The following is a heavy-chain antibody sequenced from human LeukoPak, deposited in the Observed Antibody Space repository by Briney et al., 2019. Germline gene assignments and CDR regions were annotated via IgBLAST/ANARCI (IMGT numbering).Heavy chain of an antibody. Sequence: KSSETLSLTCTGSGYSISSGYYWGWIRQPPGKGLEWIGSIYHSGSTYYNPSLKSRVTISVDTSKNQFSLKLSSVTAADTAVYYSARLGMYSPFDYWGQGTLVTVSS. CDR2: IYHSGST. CDR3: ARLGMYSPFDY. D-gene: IGHD2-15*01. V-gene: IGHV4-38-2*02. CDR1: GYSISSGYY. J-gene: IGHJ4*02.